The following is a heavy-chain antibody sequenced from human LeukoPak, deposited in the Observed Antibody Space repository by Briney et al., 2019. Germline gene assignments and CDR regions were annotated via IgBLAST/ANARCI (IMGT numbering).Heavy chain of an antibody. CDR2: ISAYNGNT. Sequence: ASVKVSCKASGYTFTSYGISWVRQAPGQGLEWMGWISAYNGNTNYAQKLQGRVTMTTDTSTSTAYMELRSLRSDDTAVYYCAREDPHGYRAQNQIDYWGQGTLVTVSS. CDR1: GYTFTSYG. CDR3: AREDPHGYRAQNQIDY. V-gene: IGHV1-18*01. D-gene: IGHD5-18*01. J-gene: IGHJ4*02.